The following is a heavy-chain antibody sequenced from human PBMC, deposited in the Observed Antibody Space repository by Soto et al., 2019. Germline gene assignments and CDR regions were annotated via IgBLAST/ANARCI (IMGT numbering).Heavy chain of an antibody. CDR3: TTTIYCSSTSCYKDAFDI. D-gene: IGHD2-2*02. J-gene: IGHJ3*02. CDR1: GFTFSNAW. V-gene: IGHV3-15*01. Sequence: GGSLRLSCAASGFTFSNAWMSWVRQAPGKGLEWVGRIKSKTDGGTTDYAAPVKGRFTISRDDSKNTLYLQMNSLKTEDTAVYYCTTTIYCSSTSCYKDAFDIWGQGTMVTVSS. CDR2: IKSKTDGGTT.